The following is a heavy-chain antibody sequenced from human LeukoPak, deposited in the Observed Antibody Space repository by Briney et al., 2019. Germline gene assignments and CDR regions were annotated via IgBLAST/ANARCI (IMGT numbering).Heavy chain of an antibody. D-gene: IGHD1-1*01. V-gene: IGHV1-69*05. CDR1: GGTFSSYA. CDR3: ASSPNWNDEVDY. CDR2: IIPIFGTA. Sequence: GSSVKVSCKASGGTFSSYAISWVRQAPGQGLEWMGGIIPIFGTANYAQKFQGRVTITTDESTSTAYMELSSLRSEDTAVYYCASSPNWNDEVDYWGQGTLVTVSS. J-gene: IGHJ4*02.